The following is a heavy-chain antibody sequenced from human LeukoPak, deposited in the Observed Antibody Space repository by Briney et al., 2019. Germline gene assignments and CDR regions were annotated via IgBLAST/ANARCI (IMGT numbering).Heavy chain of an antibody. V-gene: IGHV4-59*01. CDR2: NYYSGST. CDR3: AREDAGY. Sequence: PSETLSLTFSVSGGSISSYYWSWIRQPPGNGVEWIGYNYYSGSTNYNPSLKSRVNISVDTSKNQFSLKLSSVTAADTAVYYCAREDAGYWGQGTLVTVSS. J-gene: IGHJ4*02. CDR1: GGSISSYY.